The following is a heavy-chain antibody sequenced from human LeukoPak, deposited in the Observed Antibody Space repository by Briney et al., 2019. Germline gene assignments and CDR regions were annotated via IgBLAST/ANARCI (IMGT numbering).Heavy chain of an antibody. D-gene: IGHD3-10*01. J-gene: IGHJ3*02. CDR1: SFTFSSYW. CDR2: IKEDGSKT. Sequence: PAGGSLRLSCAASSFTFSSYWMTWVRQAPGKGLEWVANIKEDGSKTFYVDSVKGRFTISRDNAKNSLYLQMNSLRAEDTAVYYCARDPYYYDSGSFAAFDIWGQGTVVTVSS. V-gene: IGHV3-7*01. CDR3: ARDPYYYDSGSFAAFDI.